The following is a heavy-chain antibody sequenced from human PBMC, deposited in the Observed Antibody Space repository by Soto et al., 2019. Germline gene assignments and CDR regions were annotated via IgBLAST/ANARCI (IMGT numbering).Heavy chain of an antibody. CDR2: IYYSGST. D-gene: IGHD6-6*01. J-gene: IGHJ4*02. V-gene: IGHV4-59*01. CDR1: GGSISSYY. Sequence: QVQLQESGPGLVKPSGTLSLTCTVSGGSISSYYWKWIRQPPGKGLEWIGYIYYSGSTNYNPSLKSRVTISLDTSKNQFSLKLTSVTAADTAVYYCAALPRYWGQGTLVTVSS. CDR3: AALPRY.